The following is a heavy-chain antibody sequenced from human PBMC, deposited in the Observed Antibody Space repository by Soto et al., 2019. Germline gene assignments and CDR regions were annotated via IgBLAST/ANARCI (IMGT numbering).Heavy chain of an antibody. CDR3: ARVTIFGVVIIGAIDY. V-gene: IGHV1-18*01. CDR2: ISAYNGNT. CDR1: GYTFTSYG. D-gene: IGHD3-3*01. Sequence: GASVKVSCKASGYTFTSYGISWVRQAPGQGLEWMGWISAYNGNTNYAQKLQGRVTMTTDTSTSTACMELRSLRSDDTAVYYCARVTIFGVVIIGAIDYWGQGTLVTVSS. J-gene: IGHJ4*02.